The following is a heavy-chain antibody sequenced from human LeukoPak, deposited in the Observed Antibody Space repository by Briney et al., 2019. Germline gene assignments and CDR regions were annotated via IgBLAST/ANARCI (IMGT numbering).Heavy chain of an antibody. D-gene: IGHD6-19*01. CDR2: INHSGST. CDR1: GGSFSGYY. Sequence: PSETLPHTFPVYGGSFSGYYLGWIGQPPGKGLEWIGEINHSGSTNYNPSLKSRVTISVDTSKNQFSLKLSSVTAADTAVYYCARGRRGQQWLPREFDPRGQGTLVTVSS. V-gene: IGHV4-34*01. CDR3: ARGRRGQQWLPREFDP. J-gene: IGHJ5*02.